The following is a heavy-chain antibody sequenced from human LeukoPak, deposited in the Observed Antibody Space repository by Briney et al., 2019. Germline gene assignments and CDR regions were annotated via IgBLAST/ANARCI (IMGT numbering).Heavy chain of an antibody. Sequence: SETLSLTCTVSGGSISSGDCYWSWIRQPPGKGLEWIGYIYYSGSTYYSPSLKSRVTISVDTSKNQFSLKLSSVTAADTAVYYCARDPSKYCSGGSCYSGDAFDIWGQGTMVTVSS. V-gene: IGHV4-30-4*01. D-gene: IGHD2-15*01. CDR3: ARDPSKYCSGGSCYSGDAFDI. CDR1: GGSISSGDCY. CDR2: IYYSGST. J-gene: IGHJ3*02.